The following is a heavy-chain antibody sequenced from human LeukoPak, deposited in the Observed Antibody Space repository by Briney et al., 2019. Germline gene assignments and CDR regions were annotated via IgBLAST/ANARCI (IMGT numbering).Heavy chain of an antibody. Sequence: GGSLRLSCAASGFTFSSYGMHWVRQAPGKGLEWVAVISYDGSNKYYADSVKGRFTISRDNSKNTLYLQMNGLRAEDTAVYYCATDIVVVVAALRSFVDYWGQGTLVTVSS. CDR2: ISYDGSNK. D-gene: IGHD2-15*01. CDR3: ATDIVVVVAALRSFVDY. CDR1: GFTFSSYG. J-gene: IGHJ4*02. V-gene: IGHV3-30*03.